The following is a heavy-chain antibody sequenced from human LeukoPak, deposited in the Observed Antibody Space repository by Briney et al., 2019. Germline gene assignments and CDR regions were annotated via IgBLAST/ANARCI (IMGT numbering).Heavy chain of an antibody. CDR2: VSSSSSYI. V-gene: IGHV3-21*01. CDR1: GFTFSSYS. CDR3: ARVIAAADYYFDY. Sequence: GGSLRLSCAASGFTFSSYSMNWVRQAPGKGLEWVSSVSSSSSYIYYADSMKGRFTISRDNAKNSLYLRMNSLRAEDTAVYYCARVIAAADYYFDYWGQGTLVTVSS. J-gene: IGHJ4*02. D-gene: IGHD6-13*01.